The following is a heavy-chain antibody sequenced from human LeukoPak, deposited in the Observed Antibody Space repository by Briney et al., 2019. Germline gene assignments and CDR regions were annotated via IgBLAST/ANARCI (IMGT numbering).Heavy chain of an antibody. J-gene: IGHJ6*02. V-gene: IGHV3-23*01. Sequence: RPGGSLRLSCAASGFTFSSYAMSWVRQAPGKGLEWVSAISGSGGSTYYADSVKGRFTISRDNSKNTLYLQMNSLRAEDTAVYYCARALHRVGAAAGSYYYYYYGMDVWGQGTTVTVSS. CDR3: ARALHRVGAAAGSYYYYYYGMDV. D-gene: IGHD6-13*01. CDR1: GFTFSSYA. CDR2: ISGSGGST.